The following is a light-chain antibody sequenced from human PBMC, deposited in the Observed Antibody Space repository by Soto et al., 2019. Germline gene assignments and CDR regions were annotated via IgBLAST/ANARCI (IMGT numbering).Light chain of an antibody. J-gene: IGKJ5*01. CDR2: YAS. V-gene: IGKV3-11*01. CDR1: LSGCYH. CDR3: HQSYCIPPVT. Sequence: EIVFTPSPATLSLSSGGRATLSCSASLSGCYHLAWHKQKPGQAPMLHTSYASHSATAIPSSFSGSGSESALTISSLEPQDDEISHYHQSYCIPPVTFGGGTRLEIK.